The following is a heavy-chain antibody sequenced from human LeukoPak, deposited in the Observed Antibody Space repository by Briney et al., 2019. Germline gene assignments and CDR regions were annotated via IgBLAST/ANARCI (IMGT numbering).Heavy chain of an antibody. CDR2: IYYSGST. CDR3: ARATSTSSSWVPSFDY. J-gene: IGHJ4*02. Sequence: SETPSLTCTVSGGSISSYYWSWIRQPPGKGLEWIGYIYYSGSTNYNPSLKSRVTISVDTSKNQFSLKLSSVTAADTAVYYCARATSTSSSWVPSFDYWGQGTLVTVSS. V-gene: IGHV4-59*01. CDR1: GGSISSYY. D-gene: IGHD6-13*01.